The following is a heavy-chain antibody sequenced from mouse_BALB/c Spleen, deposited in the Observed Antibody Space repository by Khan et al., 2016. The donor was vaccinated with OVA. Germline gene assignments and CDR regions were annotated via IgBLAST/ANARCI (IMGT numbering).Heavy chain of an antibody. CDR1: GYTFTNYG. Sequence: QIQLVQSGPELKKPGETVKISCKASGYTFTNYGMNWVKQAPGKGLKWMGWINTYTGEPTYADDFKGRFAFSLETSASTAYLQISNLKNGDMATFFCARTYYSYDRYFDVWGAGTTVTVSS. V-gene: IGHV9-1*02. CDR3: ARTYYSYDRYFDV. J-gene: IGHJ1*01. D-gene: IGHD2-14*01. CDR2: INTYTGEP.